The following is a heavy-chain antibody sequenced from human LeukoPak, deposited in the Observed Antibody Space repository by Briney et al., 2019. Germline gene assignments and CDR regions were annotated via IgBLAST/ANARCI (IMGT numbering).Heavy chain of an antibody. J-gene: IGHJ6*03. CDR2: IGQDGSVK. Sequence: GGSLRLSCAASGFRFTSYWMTWVRQAPGKGLEWVGNIGQDGSVKNYADSVKGRFTISRDSAKNSLALQMHSLRAEDTAVYYCTGGSDKVLSGENYYYMDVWGTGTTGTVS. CDR3: TGGSDKVLSGENYYYMDV. CDR1: GFRFTSYW. D-gene: IGHD2/OR15-2a*01. V-gene: IGHV3-7*01.